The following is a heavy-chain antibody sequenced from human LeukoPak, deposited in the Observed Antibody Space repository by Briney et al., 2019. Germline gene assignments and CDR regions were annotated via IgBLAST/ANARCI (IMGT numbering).Heavy chain of an antibody. Sequence: GGSLRLSCAASGFTFSSYGMHWVRQAPGKGLEWVAVIWYDGSNKYYADSVKGRFTISRDNSKNTLYLQMDSLRAEDTAVYYCARDSSYYYDSSGYYYVGYFDYWGQGTLVTVSS. D-gene: IGHD3-22*01. CDR3: ARDSSYYYDSSGYYYVGYFDY. J-gene: IGHJ4*02. CDR1: GFTFSSYG. CDR2: IWYDGSNK. V-gene: IGHV3-33*01.